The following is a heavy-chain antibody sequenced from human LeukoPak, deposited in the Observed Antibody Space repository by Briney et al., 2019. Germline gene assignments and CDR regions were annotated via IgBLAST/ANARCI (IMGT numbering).Heavy chain of an antibody. J-gene: IGHJ4*02. CDR1: GYTFTSYG. CDR3: ARAIIIAAAAPPGY. D-gene: IGHD6-13*01. CDR2: ISAYNGNT. V-gene: IGHV1-18*01. Sequence: ASVKVSCKASGYTFTSYGISWVRQAPGQGLEWMGWISAYNGNTNYAQKLQGRVTMTTDTSTSTAYMELRSLRSDDTAVYYCARAIIIAAAAPPGYWDQGTLVTVSS.